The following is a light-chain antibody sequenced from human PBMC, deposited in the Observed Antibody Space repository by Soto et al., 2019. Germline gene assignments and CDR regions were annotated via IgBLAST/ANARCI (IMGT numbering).Light chain of an antibody. Sequence: QSVLTQPRSVSGSPGQSVTISCTGTSSDVGGYNYVSWYQQHPGKAPKLMIYDVGKRPSGVPDRFSGSKSDNTASLTISGLQAEDEADYYCSSYTTSSTHVFGTGTKVTVL. J-gene: IGLJ1*01. CDR1: SSDVGGYNY. CDR3: SSYTTSSTHV. CDR2: DVG. V-gene: IGLV2-11*01.